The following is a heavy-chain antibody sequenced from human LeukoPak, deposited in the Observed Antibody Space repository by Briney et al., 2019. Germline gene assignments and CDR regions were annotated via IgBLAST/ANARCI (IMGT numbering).Heavy chain of an antibody. V-gene: IGHV4-59*08. CDR1: GGSTGSDY. Sequence: SETLSLTCTVSGGSTGSDYWSWIRQPPGKGLEWLAYVYYSGVTSYNPSLKSRVAISIDTSKNQFSLNLSSVTAADTAVYYCARGRLEPLYWGQGTLVTVSS. J-gene: IGHJ4*02. CDR3: ARGRLEPLY. CDR2: VYYSGVT. D-gene: IGHD1-1*01.